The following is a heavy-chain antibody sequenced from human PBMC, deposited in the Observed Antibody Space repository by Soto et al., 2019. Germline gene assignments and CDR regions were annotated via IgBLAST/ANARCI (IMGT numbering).Heavy chain of an antibody. CDR1: GFTFDDYG. J-gene: IGHJ4*02. CDR3: ARDLQAGTGSDYGDYGGVDYFDY. CDR2: INWNGGST. D-gene: IGHD4-17*01. Sequence: GGSLRLSCAASGFTFDDYGMSWVRQAPGKGLEWVSGINWNGGSTGYADSVKGRFTISRDNAKNSLYLQMNSLRAEDTALYYCARDLQAGTGSDYGDYGGVDYFDYWGQGTLVTVSS. V-gene: IGHV3-20*04.